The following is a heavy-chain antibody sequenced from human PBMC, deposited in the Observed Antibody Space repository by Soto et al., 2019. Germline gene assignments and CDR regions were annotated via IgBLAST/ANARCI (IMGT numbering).Heavy chain of an antibody. CDR1: GYTFTDYD. CDR3: ARGKLATLTDF. Sequence: QVQLVQSGAEVKKPGAPVKVSCKASGYTFTDYDINWVRQATGQGLEWMGWMNPNTGNTRYAQHFQGPLTLTRDTSISTAFMELRSLRSEDTAFYYCARGKLATLTDFWGQGTLVTVSS. V-gene: IGHV1-8*01. D-gene: IGHD5-12*01. CDR2: MNPNTGNT. J-gene: IGHJ4*02.